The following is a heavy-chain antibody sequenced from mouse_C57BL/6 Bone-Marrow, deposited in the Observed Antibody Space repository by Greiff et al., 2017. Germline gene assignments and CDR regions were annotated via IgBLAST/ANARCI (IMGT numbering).Heavy chain of an antibody. Sequence: QVQLQQSGPGLVQPSPSLSITCTVSGFSLTSYGVHWVRQSPGKGLEWLGVIWSGGSTDYNAAFMSRLSITKENSKGQVFFKMNSRQADDTAIYYCANNRTVGKNYYAYWGQGTTLTVSS. CDR1: GFSLTSYG. J-gene: IGHJ2*01. V-gene: IGHV2-5*01. CDR2: IWSGGST. CDR3: ANNRTVGKNYYAY. D-gene: IGHD1-1*01.